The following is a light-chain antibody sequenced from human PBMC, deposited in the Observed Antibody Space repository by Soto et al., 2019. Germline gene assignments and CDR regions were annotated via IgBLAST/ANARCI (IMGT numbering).Light chain of an antibody. CDR3: HKRQSWPRK. J-gene: IGKJ1*01. CDR2: GAS. Sequence: ENVLTQAPGTLALSPGGRATLSWRGSQSVSSIYLAWYQQKPGQAPRLLIYGASSRASGIPDRFSASGSGTDFTLTISDVQPEDFALYYCHKRQSWPRKFGQGTKVDIK. CDR1: QSVSSIY. V-gene: IGKV3-20*01.